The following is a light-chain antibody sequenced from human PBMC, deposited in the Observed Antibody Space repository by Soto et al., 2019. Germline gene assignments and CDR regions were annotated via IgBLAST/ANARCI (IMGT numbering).Light chain of an antibody. CDR2: LGS. Sequence: DIVMTQSPLSLPVTPGEPASISCRSSQSLLHTNGHNSLDWYVQKPGQSPQLLIYLGSNRASGVPDRFSGSGSGTYFTLKISRVEAEDVGVYYCMQALQTPPTFGQGTKVEI. CDR3: MQALQTPPT. CDR1: QSLLHTNGHNS. J-gene: IGKJ1*01. V-gene: IGKV2-28*01.